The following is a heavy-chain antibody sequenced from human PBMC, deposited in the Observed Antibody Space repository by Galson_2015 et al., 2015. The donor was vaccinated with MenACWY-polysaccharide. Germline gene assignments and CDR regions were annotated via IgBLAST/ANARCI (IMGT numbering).Heavy chain of an antibody. CDR1: GFTFSNYW. J-gene: IGHJ6*02. CDR3: ARGHYGMDV. CDR2: IKKDGSEK. Sequence: SLRLSCAASGFTFSNYWMTWVRQAPGKGLEWVANIKKDGSEKYYVDSVKGRFTISRDNALYLQMNSLRAEDTAVYFCARGHYGMDVWGPGTPGTVSS. V-gene: IGHV3-7*01.